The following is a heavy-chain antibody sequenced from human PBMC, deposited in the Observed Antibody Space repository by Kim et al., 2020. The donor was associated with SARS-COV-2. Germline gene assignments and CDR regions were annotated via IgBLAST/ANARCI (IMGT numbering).Heavy chain of an antibody. CDR3: AKDLVRDDILTGFDY. J-gene: IGHJ4*02. D-gene: IGHD3-9*01. V-gene: IGHV3-23*01. Sequence: ADSGKGRFTSYRENSKNTLYLLMNSLRAEDTAVYYCAKDLVRDDILTGFDYWSQGTLVTVSS.